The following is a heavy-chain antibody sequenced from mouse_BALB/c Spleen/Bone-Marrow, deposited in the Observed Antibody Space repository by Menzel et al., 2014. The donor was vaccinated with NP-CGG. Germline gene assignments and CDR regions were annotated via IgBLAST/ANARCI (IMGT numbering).Heavy chain of an antibody. Sequence: EAQEAESGGGLVQPGVSRKLSCAASGFTFSSFGMHWVRQAPEKGLEWVAYISSGSSTIYYADTVKGRFTISRDNPKNTLFLQMTSLRSEDTAMYYCTRKGALITHYYAMDYWGQGTSVTVSS. CDR2: ISSGSSTI. CDR1: GFTFSSFG. V-gene: IGHV5-17*02. D-gene: IGHD2-4*01. CDR3: TRKGALITHYYAMDY. J-gene: IGHJ4*01.